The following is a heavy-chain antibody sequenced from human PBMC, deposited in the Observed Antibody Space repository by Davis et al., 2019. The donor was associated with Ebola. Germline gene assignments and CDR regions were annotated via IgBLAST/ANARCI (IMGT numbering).Heavy chain of an antibody. Sequence: GGSLRLSCAASGFSFSNYAMSWARQAPGKGLEWVSAVTSNGGYTYYADSVKGRFTISRDTSTVYLQMNSLRVEDTAVYYCAKIEAYGSGNYFEYWGQGTLVTISS. D-gene: IGHD3-10*01. V-gene: IGHV3-23*01. CDR2: VTSNGGYT. CDR3: AKIEAYGSGNYFEY. CDR1: GFSFSNYA. J-gene: IGHJ4*02.